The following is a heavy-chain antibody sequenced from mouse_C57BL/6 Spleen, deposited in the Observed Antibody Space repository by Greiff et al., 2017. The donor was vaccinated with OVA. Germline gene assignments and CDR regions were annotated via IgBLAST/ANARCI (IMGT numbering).Heavy chain of an antibody. J-gene: IGHJ1*03. D-gene: IGHD2-4*01. Sequence: EVQRVESGGGLVKPGGSLKLSCAASGFTFSDYGMHWVRQAPEKGLEWVAYISSGSSTIYYADTVKGRFTISRDNAKTTLFLQMTSLRSEDTAMYYCAAAYDFDWYFDVWGTGTTGTVSS. CDR1: GFTFSDYG. CDR2: ISSGSSTI. CDR3: AAAYDFDWYFDV. V-gene: IGHV5-17*01.